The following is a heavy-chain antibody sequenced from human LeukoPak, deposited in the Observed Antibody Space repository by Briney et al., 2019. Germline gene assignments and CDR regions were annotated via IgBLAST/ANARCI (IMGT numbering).Heavy chain of an antibody. CDR1: GGTYSSYA. V-gene: IGHV1-69*01. CDR3: ASCAYYDILTGYYKHWFDP. CDR2: IIPIFGTA. J-gene: IGHJ5*02. Sequence: ASVKVSCKASGGTYSSYAISWVRQAPGQGLEWMGGIIPIFGTANYAQKFQGRVTITADESTSTAYMELSSLRPEDTAVYYCASCAYYDILTGYYKHWFDPWGQGTLVTVSS. D-gene: IGHD3-9*01.